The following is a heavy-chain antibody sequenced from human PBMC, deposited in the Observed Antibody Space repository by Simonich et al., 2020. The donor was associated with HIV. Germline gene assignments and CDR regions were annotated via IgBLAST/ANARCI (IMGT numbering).Heavy chain of an antibody. Sequence: QVQLVQSGAEVKKPGASVKVSCRASGYTFTGNYMHWVRQAPGQGLEWMRRINPNSGDTNYAQKFQGRVTMTRDTSISTAYMELTRLRSDDTAVYYCARDDKGGQQLVGIWGQGTLVTVSS. CDR3: ARDDKGGQQLVGI. CDR1: GYTFTGNY. CDR2: INPNSGDT. J-gene: IGHJ4*02. D-gene: IGHD6-13*01. V-gene: IGHV1-2*02.